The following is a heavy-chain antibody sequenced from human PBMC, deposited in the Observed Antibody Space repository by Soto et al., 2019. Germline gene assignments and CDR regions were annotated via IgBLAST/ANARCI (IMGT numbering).Heavy chain of an antibody. CDR3: ARDGSAYCGGDCYFVY. V-gene: IGHV1-69*13. CDR2: IIPIFGTA. CDR1: GGTFSSYA. J-gene: IGHJ4*02. D-gene: IGHD2-21*02. Sequence: GASVKVSCKAPGGTFSSYAISWVRQAPGQGLEWMGGIIPIFGTANYAQKFQGRVTITADESTSTAYMELSSLRSEDTAVYYCARDGSAYCGGDCYFVYWGQGTLVTVSS.